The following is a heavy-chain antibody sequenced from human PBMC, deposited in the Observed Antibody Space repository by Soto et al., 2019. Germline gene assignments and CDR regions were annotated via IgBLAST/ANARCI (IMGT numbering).Heavy chain of an antibody. CDR2: ISYDGSNK. CDR3: PRGATGTTLNWFDP. CDR1: GFTFSSYA. D-gene: IGHD1-1*01. V-gene: IGHV3-30-3*01. Sequence: QVQLVESGGGVVQPGRSLRLSCAASGFTFSSYAMHWVRQAPGKGLEWVAVISYDGSNKYYADSVKGRFTISRDNSKNTLYVQMHRQRAEDTAVYYCPRGATGTTLNWFDPWGQGTLVTVSS. J-gene: IGHJ5*02.